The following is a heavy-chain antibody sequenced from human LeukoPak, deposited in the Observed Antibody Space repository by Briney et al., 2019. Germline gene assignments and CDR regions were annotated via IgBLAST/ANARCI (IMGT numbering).Heavy chain of an antibody. CDR3: ASVQIRGTWDIVVVPAAIYDY. D-gene: IGHD2-2*02. CDR2: IYYSGST. V-gene: IGHV4-39*01. CDR1: GGSISSSSYY. Sequence: SETLSLTCTVSGGSISSSSYYWGWIRQPPGKGLEWIGSIYYSGSTYYNPSLKSRVTISVDTSKNQFSLKLSSVTAADTAVYYCASVQIRGTWDIVVVPAAIYDYWGQGTLVTVSS. J-gene: IGHJ4*02.